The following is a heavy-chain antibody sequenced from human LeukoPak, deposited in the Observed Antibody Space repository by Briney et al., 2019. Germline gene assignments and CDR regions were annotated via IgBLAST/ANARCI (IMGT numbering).Heavy chain of an antibody. CDR3: ARDCSSTSCYPSPYYYYYMDV. CDR1: GGTFSSYA. J-gene: IGHJ6*03. V-gene: IGHV1-69*13. D-gene: IGHD2-2*01. CDR2: IIPIFGTA. Sequence: GASVKVSCKASGGTFSSYAISWVRQAPGQGLEWMGGIIPIFGTANYAQKFQGRVTITADESTSTAYMELSSLRSEDTAVYYCARDCSSTSCYPSPYYYYYMDVWGKGTTVTVSS.